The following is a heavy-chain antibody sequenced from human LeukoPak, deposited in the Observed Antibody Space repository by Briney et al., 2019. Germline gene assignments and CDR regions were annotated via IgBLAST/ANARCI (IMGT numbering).Heavy chain of an antibody. CDR2: ISGSGGST. Sequence: GGSLRLSCAASGFTFSSYAMSWVRQAPGKGLEWVSAISGSGGSTYYADSVKGRFTISRDNSKNTLYLQMNSLRAEDTAVYYCAKYNYYDSSGHAFDYWGQGTLVTVSS. CDR3: AKYNYYDSSGHAFDY. V-gene: IGHV3-23*01. J-gene: IGHJ4*02. CDR1: GFTFSSYA. D-gene: IGHD3-22*01.